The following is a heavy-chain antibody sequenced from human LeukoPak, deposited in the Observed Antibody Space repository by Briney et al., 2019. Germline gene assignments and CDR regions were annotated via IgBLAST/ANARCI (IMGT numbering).Heavy chain of an antibody. J-gene: IGHJ4*02. CDR3: TGGNDY. D-gene: IGHD4-23*01. Sequence: SGGSLKLSCAASGFIFSDSAIQWVRQASGKGLEWVGRIRSKTNSYATAYGASVKGRFTFSRDDSKNTAYPQMNSLKIEDTAVYYCTGGNDYWGQGTLVTVSS. CDR2: IRSKTNSYAT. V-gene: IGHV3-73*01. CDR1: GFIFSDSA.